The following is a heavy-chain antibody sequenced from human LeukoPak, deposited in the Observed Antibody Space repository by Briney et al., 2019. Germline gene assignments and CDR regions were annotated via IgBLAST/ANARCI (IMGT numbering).Heavy chain of an antibody. V-gene: IGHV3-53*01. CDR1: GFTFSSYW. CDR2: IYSGGST. J-gene: IGHJ4*02. CDR3: ATAYYDILTGYYGAPFDY. Sequence: PGGSLRLSCAASGFTFSSYWMNWVRQAPGKGLEWVSVIYSGGSTYYADCVKGRFTISRDNSKNTLYLQMNSLRAEDTAVYYCATAYYDILTGYYGAPFDYWGQGTLVTVSS. D-gene: IGHD3-9*01.